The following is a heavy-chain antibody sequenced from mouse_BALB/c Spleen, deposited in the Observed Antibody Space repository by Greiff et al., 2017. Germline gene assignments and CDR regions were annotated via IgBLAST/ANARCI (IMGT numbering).Heavy chain of an antibody. Sequence: DVQLVESGGDLVKPGGSLKLSCAASGFTFSSYGMSWVRQTPDKRLEWVATISSGGCYTYYPDRVKGRSTITRDNAKNTLYLQMSSLKSEDTAMYYCAREEGNPAWFAYWGQGTLVTVSA. CDR1: GFTFSSYG. D-gene: IGHD2-1*01. CDR3: AREEGNPAWFAY. CDR2: ISSGGCYT. J-gene: IGHJ3*01. V-gene: IGHV5-6*01.